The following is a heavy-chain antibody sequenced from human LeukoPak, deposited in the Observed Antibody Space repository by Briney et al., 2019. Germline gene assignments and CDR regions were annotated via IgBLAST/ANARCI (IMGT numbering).Heavy chain of an antibody. CDR2: ISSSGSTI. D-gene: IGHD6-13*01. CDR1: GFTFSDYY. J-gene: IGHJ6*02. V-gene: IGHV3-11*01. CDR3: ARTYSSSWYFYYGMDV. Sequence: GGSLRLSCAASGFTFSDYYMSWIRQAPGKGLEWVSYISSSGSTIDYADSVKGRFTISRDNAKNSLYLQVNSLRAEDTAVYYCARTYSSSWYFYYGMDVWGQGTTVTVSS.